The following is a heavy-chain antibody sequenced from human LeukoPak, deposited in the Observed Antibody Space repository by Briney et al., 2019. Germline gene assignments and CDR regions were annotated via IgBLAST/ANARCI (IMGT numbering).Heavy chain of an antibody. CDR2: ISSSSSYI. Sequence: PGGSLRLSCAASGFTFSSYWMTWVRQAPGKGLEWVSSISSSSSYIYYADSVKGRFTISRDNAKNSLYLQMNSLRAEDTAVYYCVTIPPFDYWGQGTLVTVSS. CDR3: VTIPPFDY. V-gene: IGHV3-21*01. J-gene: IGHJ4*02. D-gene: IGHD3-3*01. CDR1: GFTFSSYW.